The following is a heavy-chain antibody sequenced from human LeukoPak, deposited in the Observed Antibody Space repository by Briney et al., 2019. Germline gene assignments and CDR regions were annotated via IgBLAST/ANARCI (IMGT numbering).Heavy chain of an antibody. J-gene: IGHJ3*02. CDR1: GGSISSISYY. CDR2: LYYGGST. Sequence: SETLSLTCTVSGGSISSISYYWGWIRQPPGKGLEWIGTLYYGGSTYYNPSLKSRVTISVDMSKNQFTLMLSSVTAVDTAVYYCSREDTATATGALDIRGQGTMVTVSS. V-gene: IGHV4-39*01. CDR3: SREDTATATGALDI. D-gene: IGHD5-18*01.